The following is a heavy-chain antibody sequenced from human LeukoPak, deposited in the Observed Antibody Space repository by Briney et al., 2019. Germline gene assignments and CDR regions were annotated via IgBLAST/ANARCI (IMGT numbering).Heavy chain of an antibody. CDR1: GGSISSNTYY. CDR2: GLYTGNT. D-gene: IGHD6-6*01. CDR3: AREHRSSEYFDS. J-gene: IGHJ4*02. Sequence: SETLSLTCTVSGGSISSNTYYWGWIRQPPGKGLEWIGSGLYTGNTYSNPSLRSRVTISVDTSKNEFSLKMNSVTAADTAVYYCAREHRSSEYFDSWGQGALMIVSS. V-gene: IGHV4-39*02.